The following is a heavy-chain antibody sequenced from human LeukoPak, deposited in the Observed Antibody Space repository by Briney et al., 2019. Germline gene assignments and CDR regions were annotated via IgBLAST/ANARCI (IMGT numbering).Heavy chain of an antibody. Sequence: GGSLRLSCAASGFTFSSYAMHWVRQAPGKGLEWVAVISYDGSNKYYADSVKGRFTISRDNSKNTLFLQMNSLRAEDTAVYYCARGAGTGYYYGMDVWGQGTTVTVSS. CDR3: ARGAGTGYYYGMDV. CDR2: ISYDGSNK. V-gene: IGHV3-30*04. J-gene: IGHJ6*02. CDR1: GFTFSSYA. D-gene: IGHD6-13*01.